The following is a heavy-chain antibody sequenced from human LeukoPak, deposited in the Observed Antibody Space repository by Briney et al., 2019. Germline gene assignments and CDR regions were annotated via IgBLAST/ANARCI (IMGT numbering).Heavy chain of an antibody. Sequence: SETLSLTCAVYGGSFSGHYWGWIRQPPGKGLEWIGYIYYSGSTNYNPSLKSRVTISVDTSKNQFSLKLSSVTAADTAVYYCARAVAAATMFYYFDYWGQGTLVSVSS. CDR2: IYYSGST. CDR3: ARAVAAATMFYYFDY. D-gene: IGHD6-13*01. V-gene: IGHV4-59*11. J-gene: IGHJ4*02. CDR1: GGSFSGHY.